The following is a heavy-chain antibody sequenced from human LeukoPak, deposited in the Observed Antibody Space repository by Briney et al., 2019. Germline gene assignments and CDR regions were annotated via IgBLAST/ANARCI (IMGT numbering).Heavy chain of an antibody. CDR3: AAGATVTYDYYYMDV. CDR2: IHPSGGGT. J-gene: IGHJ6*03. V-gene: IGHV1-46*01. D-gene: IGHD4-11*01. CDR1: GYTFTNNY. Sequence: ASVKVSCKASGYTFTNNYIHWVRQAPGQGLEWMGTIHPSGGGTSYAQKFQGRVTLTRDTSTSTAYMELTSLRSEDTAVYYCAAGATVTYDYYYMDVWGKGTTVTVSS.